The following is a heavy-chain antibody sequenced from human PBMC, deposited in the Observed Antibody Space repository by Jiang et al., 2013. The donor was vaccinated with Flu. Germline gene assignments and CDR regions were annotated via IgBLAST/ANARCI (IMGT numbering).Heavy chain of an antibody. D-gene: IGHD3-3*01. J-gene: IGHJ6*02. CDR3: ARAPGNYGLVRSGHVTKSDYYYGMDV. V-gene: IGHV4-61*01. Sequence: GSGLVKPSETLSLKCAVSGVTVYNSNYYWTWIRQPPGKGLEWIGHIHFVGTTEYNPALKGRVTLSLDTSKNQVSLTLTSVTAADTAVYYCARAPGNYGLVRSGHVTKSDYYYGMDVWGPGTFRSPSP. CDR1: GVTVYNSNYY. CDR2: IHFVGTT.